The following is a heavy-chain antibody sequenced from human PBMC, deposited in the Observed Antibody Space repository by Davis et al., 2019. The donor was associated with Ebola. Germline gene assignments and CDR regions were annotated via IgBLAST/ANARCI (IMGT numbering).Heavy chain of an antibody. D-gene: IGHD5-18*01. CDR1: GFTFSSYA. Sequence: GESLKISCAASGFTFSSYAMSWVRQAPGKGLEWVSAISGSGGSTYYADSVKGRFTISRDNSKNTLYLQMNSLRAEDTAVYYCAKSGIQLWNRDFDYWGQGTLVTVSS. CDR3: AKSGIQLWNRDFDY. CDR2: ISGSGGST. J-gene: IGHJ4*02. V-gene: IGHV3-23*01.